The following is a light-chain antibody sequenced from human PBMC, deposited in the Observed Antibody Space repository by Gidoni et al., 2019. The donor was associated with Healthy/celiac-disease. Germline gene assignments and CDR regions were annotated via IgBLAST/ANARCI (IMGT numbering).Light chain of an antibody. V-gene: IGKV4-1*01. Sequence: IVMTQSPDSLAVSLGERATINCKSSQSVLYSSNNKNYLAWYQQKPGQPPKLLIYLASTRETGVPDRFRGSGSGTDFTLTISSLQAEDVAVYYCQQYYSTPWTFGQGTKVEIK. CDR1: QSVLYSSNNKNY. CDR2: LAS. J-gene: IGKJ1*01. CDR3: QQYYSTPWT.